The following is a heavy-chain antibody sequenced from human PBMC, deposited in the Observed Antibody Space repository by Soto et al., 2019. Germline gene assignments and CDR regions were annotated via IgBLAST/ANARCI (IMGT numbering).Heavy chain of an antibody. CDR2: IKQDGSEK. D-gene: IGHD2-2*01. CDR1: GFTFSSNW. CDR3: VRDKEPGWVPDYYYYYMDV. V-gene: IGHV3-7*01. Sequence: EVQLVESGGGLVQPGGSLRLSCAASGFTFSSNWMSWVRQAPGKGLEWVANIKQDGSEKYYVDSVKGRFTISRDNAKNSLYLQRNSLRAEDSAVYYCVRDKEPGWVPDYYYYYMDVWGKVTTVTVSS. J-gene: IGHJ6*03.